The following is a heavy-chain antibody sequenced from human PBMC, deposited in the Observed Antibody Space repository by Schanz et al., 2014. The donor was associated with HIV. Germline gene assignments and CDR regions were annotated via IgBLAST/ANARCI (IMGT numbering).Heavy chain of an antibody. CDR2: INPNSGGT. V-gene: IGHV1-2*02. CDR3: ARDRPVIVGATRADGGTDFDY. Sequence: ARLVQSGAEVKRPGASVTVSCTAAGSTFPDLDVNWVRQAPGQGLEWMGWINPNSGGTNSAQKFQGRVTMSMDTSISTAYMEVRSLRSDDTAVYYCARDRPVIVGATRADGGTDFDYWDQGTLVTVSS. CDR1: GSTFPDLD. J-gene: IGHJ4*02. D-gene: IGHD1-26*01.